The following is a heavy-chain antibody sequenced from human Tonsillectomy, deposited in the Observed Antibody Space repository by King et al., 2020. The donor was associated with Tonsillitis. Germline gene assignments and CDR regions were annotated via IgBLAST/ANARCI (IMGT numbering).Heavy chain of an antibody. CDR2: IYYSGST. CDR1: GGSISSYY. V-gene: IGHV4-59*01. CDR3: ARVKYYDSSGYSPVDY. D-gene: IGHD3-22*01. Sequence: QLQESGPGLVKPSETLSLTCTVSGGSISSYYWSWIRQPPGKGLEWIGYIYYSGSTNYNPSLKSRVTISVDTSKNQFSLKLSSVTAADTAVYYCARVKYYDSSGYSPVDYWGQGTLVTVSS. J-gene: IGHJ4*02.